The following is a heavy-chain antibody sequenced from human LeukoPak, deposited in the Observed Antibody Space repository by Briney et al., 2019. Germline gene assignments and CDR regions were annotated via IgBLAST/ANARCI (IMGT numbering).Heavy chain of an antibody. CDR3: ARDLYGGSDSSGYFYPFDY. J-gene: IGHJ4*02. V-gene: IGHV4-34*01. Sequence: SETLSLTCAVYGGSFSGYYWSWIRQPPGKGLEWIGEINHSGSTYYNPSLKSRVTISADTSQNQFSLKLSSVTAADTAVYYCARDLYGGSDSSGYFYPFDYWGQGTLVTVSS. CDR1: GGSFSGYY. CDR2: INHSGST. D-gene: IGHD3-22*01.